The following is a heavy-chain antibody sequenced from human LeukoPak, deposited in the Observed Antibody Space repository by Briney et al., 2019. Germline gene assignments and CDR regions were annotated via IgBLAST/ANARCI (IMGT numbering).Heavy chain of an antibody. CDR3: ATIAGSSSY. D-gene: IGHD6-6*01. CDR1: GGSISSTRYY. CDR2: IYYSGST. Sequence: SETLSLTCSVSGGSISSTRYYWGWIRQPPGKGLEWIGSIYYSGSTYYNPSLESRVTISVDTSNNQFSLKLRSVTAADTAVYYCATIAGSSSYWGQGTLVTVSS. V-gene: IGHV4-39*01. J-gene: IGHJ4*02.